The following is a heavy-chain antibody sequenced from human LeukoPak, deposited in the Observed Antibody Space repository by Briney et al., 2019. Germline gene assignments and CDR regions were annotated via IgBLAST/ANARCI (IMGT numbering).Heavy chain of an antibody. CDR2: ISAYNGNT. Sequence: ASVKVSCKASGYTFTSYYMHWVRQAPGQGLEWMGWISAYNGNTNYAQKLQGRVAMTTDTSTSTAYMELRSLRSDDTAVYYCARDQYDILTGYYYYYGMDVWGQGTTVTVSS. CDR3: ARDQYDILTGYYYYYGMDV. V-gene: IGHV1-18*04. J-gene: IGHJ6*02. D-gene: IGHD3-9*01. CDR1: GYTFTSYY.